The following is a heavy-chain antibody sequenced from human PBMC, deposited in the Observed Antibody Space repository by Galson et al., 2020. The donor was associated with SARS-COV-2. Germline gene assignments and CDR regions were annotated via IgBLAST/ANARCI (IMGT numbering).Heavy chain of an antibody. J-gene: IGHJ1*01. D-gene: IGHD3-22*01. Sequence: SQTLSITCTVPGGPISSRSYYWTWIRQPAGKGLEWIGRIYASGSTHYNPSLQNRVTISVDTSKNQFSLKLSSVTAADTAVYYCARAPAYYYDSSGFPHWGQGTLVTVSS. V-gene: IGHV4-61*02. CDR2: IYASGST. CDR1: GGPISSRSYY. CDR3: ARAPAYYYDSSGFPH.